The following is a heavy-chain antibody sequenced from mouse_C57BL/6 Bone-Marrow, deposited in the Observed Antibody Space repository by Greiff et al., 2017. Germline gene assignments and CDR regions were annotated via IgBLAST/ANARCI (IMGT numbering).Heavy chain of an antibody. CDR2: ISSGGSYT. J-gene: IGHJ4*01. V-gene: IGHV5-6*01. CDR3: ARHNLYYAMDY. Sequence: ELKLVESGGDLVKPGGSLKLSCAASGFTFSSYGMSWVRQTPDKRLEWVATISSGGSYTYYPDSVKGRFTISRDNAKNTLYLQMSSLKSEDTAMYYCARHNLYYAMDYWGQGTSVTVSS. CDR1: GFTFSSYG.